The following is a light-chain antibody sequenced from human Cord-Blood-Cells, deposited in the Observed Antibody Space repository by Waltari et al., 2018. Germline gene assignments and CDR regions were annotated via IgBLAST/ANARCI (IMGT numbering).Light chain of an antibody. CDR3: AAWDDSLSGRV. CDR2: RNK. Sequence: QSVLTQPPSASGTPGQRVTISCSGSSPNSGSNYVYWYQQRPGTAPTLLIYRNKQRPSGVPDRFSGSKSGTSASLAISGLRSEDEADYYCAAWDDSLSGRVFGGGTKLTVL. V-gene: IGLV1-47*01. CDR1: SPNSGSNY. J-gene: IGLJ3*02.